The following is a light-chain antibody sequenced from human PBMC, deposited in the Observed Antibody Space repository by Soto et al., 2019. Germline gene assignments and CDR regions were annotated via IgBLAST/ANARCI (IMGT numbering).Light chain of an antibody. V-gene: IGLV1-44*01. CDR1: SSNIGLID. J-gene: IGLJ2*01. CDR3: AAWDDSLNGPV. Sequence: QSVLTQPPSASGTPGQTVTISCSGSSSNIGLIDVHWYRQLSGTAPQILIYDTNQQATGVPDRFSGSRSGTSASLAIHGLQSEDEADYHCAAWDDSLNGPVFGGGTKLTVL. CDR2: DTN.